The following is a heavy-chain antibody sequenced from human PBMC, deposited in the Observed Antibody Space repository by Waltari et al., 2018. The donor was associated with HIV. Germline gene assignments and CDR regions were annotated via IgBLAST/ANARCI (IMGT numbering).Heavy chain of an antibody. V-gene: IGHV3-7*01. CDR1: GLTFSSHW. CDR2: IKPDGSET. D-gene: IGHD3-22*01. CDR3: AREYFYESSGYYYRSTFDY. J-gene: IGHJ4*02. Sequence: EVQLVESGGGLVQPGASLRLSCSASGLTFSSHWMSWVRQASGKGLEWVANIKPDGSETYYVDSVKGRFTISRDNAKTSLYLQMNSLRAEDTAVYFCAREYFYESSGYYYRSTFDYWGQGTLVTVSS.